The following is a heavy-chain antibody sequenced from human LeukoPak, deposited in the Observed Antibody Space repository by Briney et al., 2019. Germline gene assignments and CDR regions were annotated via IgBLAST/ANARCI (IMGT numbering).Heavy chain of an antibody. CDR1: GFTVSSNY. V-gene: IGHV3-66*02. Sequence: GGSLRLSCAVSGFTVSSNYFSWVRQAPGKGLEWVSVIYTEGTTYYADSVKGRFIISRDNSKNKVYLQMNRLRVEDTAVYYCASEGDWGQGTLVTVSS. CDR2: IYTEGTT. D-gene: IGHD3-16*01. CDR3: ASEGD. J-gene: IGHJ4*02.